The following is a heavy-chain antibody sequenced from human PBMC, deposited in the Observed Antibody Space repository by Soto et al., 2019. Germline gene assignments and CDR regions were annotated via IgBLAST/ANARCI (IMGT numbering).Heavy chain of an antibody. D-gene: IGHD2-2*01. CDR2: ISYDGSNK. CDR3: AKDRQLFGYCCRYYYYGMDV. CDR1: GFTFSSYG. V-gene: IGHV3-30*18. Sequence: QVQLVESGGGVGQPGRSLRLSCAASGFTFSSYGMHWVRQAPGKGLEWVAVISYDGSNKYYADSVKGRFTISRDNSKNTLYLQMNSLRAEDTAVYYCAKDRQLFGYCCRYYYYGMDVWGHGTTVTVSS. J-gene: IGHJ6*02.